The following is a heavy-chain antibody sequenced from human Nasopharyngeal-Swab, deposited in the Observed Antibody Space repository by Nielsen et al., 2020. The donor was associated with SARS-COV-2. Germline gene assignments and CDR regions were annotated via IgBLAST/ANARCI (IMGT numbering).Heavy chain of an antibody. V-gene: IGHV6-1*01. CDR1: GDSVSSNSAA. Sequence: SQTLSLTCAISGDSVSSNSAAWNWIRQSPSSGLEWLGRTYYRSKWYNDYAVSVKSRITINPDTSKNQFSLQLNSVTPEDTAVYYCARARRTDIVVVPAAPRGYYMDVWGKGTTVTVSS. D-gene: IGHD2-2*01. J-gene: IGHJ6*03. CDR3: ARARRTDIVVVPAAPRGYYMDV. CDR2: TYYRSKWYN.